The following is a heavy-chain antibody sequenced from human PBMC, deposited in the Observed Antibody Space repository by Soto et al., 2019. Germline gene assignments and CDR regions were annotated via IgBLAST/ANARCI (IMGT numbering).Heavy chain of an antibody. J-gene: IGHJ5*01. CDR3: AKQLGDSSSGSFLWLDS. CDR1: GFTFSSYA. D-gene: IGHD6-6*01. CDR2: NSVSGGGT. V-gene: IGHV3-23*01. Sequence: GGSLRLSCAASGFTFSSYAMSWVRHAPGKGLVRVASNSVSGGGTYYAETVKGRFSISRDNSKNTLHLQMNSLRAEDTAVYFCAKQLGDSSSGSFLWLDSWGQGTLVTVS.